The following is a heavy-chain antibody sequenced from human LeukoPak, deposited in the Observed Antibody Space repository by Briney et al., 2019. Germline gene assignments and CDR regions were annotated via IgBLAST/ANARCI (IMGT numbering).Heavy chain of an antibody. CDR3: ARHDPGSFDY. Sequence: SETLSLTCTGSGRTISSYYWRWIRQPPGKGLEYIGYVYYTGSTNYNPSPKSRVTISVDTSKNQFSLKLSSVTAADTAVYYCARHDPGSFDYWGQGTLVTVSS. CDR2: VYYTGST. J-gene: IGHJ4*02. V-gene: IGHV4-59*08. CDR1: GRTISSYY.